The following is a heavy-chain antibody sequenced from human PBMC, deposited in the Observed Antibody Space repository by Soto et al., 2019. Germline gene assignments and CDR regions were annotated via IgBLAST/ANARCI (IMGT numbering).Heavy chain of an antibody. CDR3: ARGGVSYYDFWSGYYRYYFDY. Sequence: GTLTLTCAVYGGSFSGYYWSWIRQPAGKGLEWIGEINHSGSTNYNPSLKSRVTISVDTSKNQFSLKLSSVTAADTAVYYCARGGVSYYDFWSGYYRYYFDYWGQGTLVTVSS. J-gene: IGHJ4*02. D-gene: IGHD3-3*01. CDR1: GGSFSGYY. V-gene: IGHV4-34*01. CDR2: INHSGST.